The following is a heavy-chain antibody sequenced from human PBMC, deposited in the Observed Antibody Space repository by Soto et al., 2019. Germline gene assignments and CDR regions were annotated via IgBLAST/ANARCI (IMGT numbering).Heavy chain of an antibody. Sequence: QVQLVQSGAEVKRPGDSVKVSCQASGYTFGHFYITWVRQAPGQGLEWMGAISPHNRNTNYAEKFRGRVTMTTDTSKTTAYMELRSLRADDTAVYYCARDEGGYDILTGYYKAHHFDQWGQGALVTVSS. CDR2: ISPHNRNT. D-gene: IGHD3-9*01. CDR1: GYTFGHFY. V-gene: IGHV1-18*01. CDR3: ARDEGGYDILTGYYKAHHFDQ. J-gene: IGHJ4*02.